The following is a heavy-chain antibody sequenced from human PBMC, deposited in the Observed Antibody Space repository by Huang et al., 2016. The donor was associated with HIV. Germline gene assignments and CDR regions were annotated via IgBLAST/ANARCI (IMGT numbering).Heavy chain of an antibody. J-gene: IGHJ4*02. D-gene: IGHD3-16*01. CDR3: ARAYYDKMGDY. CDR1: GGCFSGYY. V-gene: IGHV4-34*01. CDR2: INHSGRT. Sequence: QVQLQQRGAGLLKASETLSLTCAVYGGCFSGYYWSWIRQPPGRGLEWIGEINHSGRTNYNPTLKRRVTMSVDTSKKQFSRKLTSVTAADTAVYYCARAYYDKMGDYWGQGTLVTVSS.